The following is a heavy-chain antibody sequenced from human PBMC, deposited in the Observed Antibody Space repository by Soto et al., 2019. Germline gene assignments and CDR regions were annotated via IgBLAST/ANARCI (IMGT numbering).Heavy chain of an antibody. J-gene: IGHJ4*02. CDR3: ARDRNVVVWGAFDI. CDR2: IIPILGTA. Sequence: SVKVSCKASGGTFSRYTINWVRQAPGQGLEWMGGIIPILGTANYAQKFQGRVTITADESTSTAYMELSSLRSEDTAVYYCARDRNVVVWGAFDIWGQGTLVTVSS. D-gene: IGHD2-15*01. V-gene: IGHV1-69*13. CDR1: GGTFSRYT.